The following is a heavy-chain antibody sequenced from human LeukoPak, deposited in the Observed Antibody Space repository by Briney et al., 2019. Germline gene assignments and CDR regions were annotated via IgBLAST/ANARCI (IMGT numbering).Heavy chain of an antibody. CDR3: ARDLITMVRGVMAPS. D-gene: IGHD3-10*01. CDR1: GGTFSSYA. J-gene: IGHJ5*02. CDR2: IIPILGIA. V-gene: IGHV1-69*04. Sequence: ASVKVSCKASGGTFSSYAISWVRQAPGQGLEWMGRIIPILGIANYAQKFQGRVTITVDKSTSTAYMELSSLRSEDTAVYYCARDLITMVRGVMAPSWGQGTLVTVSS.